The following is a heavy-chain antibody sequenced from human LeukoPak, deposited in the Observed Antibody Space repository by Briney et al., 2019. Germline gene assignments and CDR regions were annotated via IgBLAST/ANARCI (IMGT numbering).Heavy chain of an antibody. D-gene: IGHD3-3*01. CDR3: ARDRSYDFWSGYSTPDY. CDR1: GGTFSSYA. CDR2: IWYDGSNK. Sequence: SCKASGGTFSSYAIRWVRQAPGKGLEWVAVIWYDGSNKYYADSVKGRFTISRDNSKNTLDLQMNSLRAEDTAVYYCARDRSYDFWSGYSTPDYWGQGTLVTVSS. V-gene: IGHV3-33*01. J-gene: IGHJ4*02.